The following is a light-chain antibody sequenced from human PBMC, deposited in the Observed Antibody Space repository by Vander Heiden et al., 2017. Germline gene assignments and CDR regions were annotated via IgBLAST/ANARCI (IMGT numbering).Light chain of an antibody. CDR3: QQCDSTLST. V-gene: IGKV1-39*01. J-gene: IGKJ4*01. CDR1: QSISTY. Sequence: DIQMTQSPSSLSASVGDRVTITCRASQSISTYLNWYQQKPGKAPKLLIYAASSLQSGVPSRFSGSGSGTDFTLTISRLQPEDFATYYCQQCDSTLSTFGGGTKVEIK. CDR2: AAS.